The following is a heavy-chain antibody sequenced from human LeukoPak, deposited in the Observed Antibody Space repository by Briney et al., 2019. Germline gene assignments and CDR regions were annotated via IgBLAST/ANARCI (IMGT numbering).Heavy chain of an antibody. D-gene: IGHD4-11*01. V-gene: IGHV3-72*01. CDR3: ARVTTIFDYYYDY. CDR2: SRNKAKSYTT. Sequence: PGGSLRLSCAASGFTVSSNYMSWVRQAPGKGPEWVGRSRNKAKSYTTEYAASVKGRFTISREDSKNSLYLQMNSLKTEDTAVYYCARVTTIFDYYYDYWGQGTLVTVSS. CDR1: GFTVSSNY. J-gene: IGHJ4*02.